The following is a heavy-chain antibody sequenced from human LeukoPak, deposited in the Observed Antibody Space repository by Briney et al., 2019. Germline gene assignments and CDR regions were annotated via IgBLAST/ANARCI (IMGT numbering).Heavy chain of an antibody. V-gene: IGHV1-69*13. CDR1: GGTFSSYA. CDR3: ARGSSRGYAFDI. J-gene: IGHJ3*02. Sequence: ASVKVSCKASGGTFSSYAISWVRQAPGQGLKWMGGFIPIFGTANYAQKFQGRVTITADESTSTAYMELSSLRSEDTAVYYCARGSSRGYAFDIWGQGTMVTVSS. D-gene: IGHD6-13*01. CDR2: FIPIFGTA.